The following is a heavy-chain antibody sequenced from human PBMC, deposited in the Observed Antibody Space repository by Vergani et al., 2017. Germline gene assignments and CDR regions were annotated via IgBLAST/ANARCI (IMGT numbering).Heavy chain of an antibody. CDR1: GGSISSYY. D-gene: IGHD1-26*01. CDR2: IYSSGST. Sequence: QVQLQESGPGLVKPSETLSLTCTVSGGSISSYYWSWIRQSAGKGLEWIGRIYSSGSTNYNPSLKSRVTMSVDTSKNQFSLKLSSVTAADTALYYCAKDSDSGSYFSNGVDYWGQGTLVTVSS. J-gene: IGHJ4*02. V-gene: IGHV4-4*07. CDR3: AKDSDSGSYFSNGVDY.